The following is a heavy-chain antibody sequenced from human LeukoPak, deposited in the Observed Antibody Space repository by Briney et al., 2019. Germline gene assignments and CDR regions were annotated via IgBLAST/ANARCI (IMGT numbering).Heavy chain of an antibody. CDR1: GGSISSYY. Sequence: KPSETLSLTCTVSGGSISSYYWSWIRQPPGKGLEWIGYIYYSGSTNYNPSLKSRVTISVDTSKNQFSLKLSSVTAADTAVYYCARGLYPCYWYFDLWGRGTLVTVSS. J-gene: IGHJ2*01. CDR2: IYYSGST. D-gene: IGHD2-2*02. CDR3: ARGLYPCYWYFDL. V-gene: IGHV4-59*01.